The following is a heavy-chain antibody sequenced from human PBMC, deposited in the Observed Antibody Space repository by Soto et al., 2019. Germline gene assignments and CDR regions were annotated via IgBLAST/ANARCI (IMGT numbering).Heavy chain of an antibody. D-gene: IGHD5-18*01. Sequence: QVQLVQSGAEVKKPGASVKVSCKASGYTFTTYYMHWVRQAPGQGLGWMGIINPSGGSTSYAQNFQGRVTITRVTSTSTGYMELSSLRSEDTDVYYWGRGPCCGSSSPVDYWGQGTLVTVAS. V-gene: IGHV1-46*03. CDR3: GRGPCCGSSSPVDY. CDR1: GYTFTTYY. J-gene: IGHJ4*02. CDR2: INPSGGST.